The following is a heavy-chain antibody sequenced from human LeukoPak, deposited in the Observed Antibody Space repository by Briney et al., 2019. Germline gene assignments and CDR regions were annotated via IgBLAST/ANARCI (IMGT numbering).Heavy chain of an antibody. CDR3: AKDRGFGEYFPFFY. J-gene: IGHJ4*02. D-gene: IGHD3-10*01. CDR1: GFTFSTYA. CDR2: ISGSGGST. Sequence: GGSLRLSCAASGFTFSTYAMSWVRQTPEKELEWVSAISGSGGSTYYADSVKGRFTISRDNSKNTLYLQMNSLRAEDTAVYYCAKDRGFGEYFPFFYWGQGTLVTVSS. V-gene: IGHV3-23*01.